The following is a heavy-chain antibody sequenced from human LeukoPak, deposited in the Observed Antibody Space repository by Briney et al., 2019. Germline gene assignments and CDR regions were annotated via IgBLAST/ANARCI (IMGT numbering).Heavy chain of an antibody. J-gene: IGHJ4*02. CDR2: AYYRSKWYN. V-gene: IGHV6-1*01. Sequence: SQTLSLTCAISGDSVSSNSAAWNWIRQSPSRGLEWLGRAYYRSKWYNDYAVSVKSRITINPDTSKNQFSLQLNSVTPEDTAVYYCARVHHYYGSGSYYTFDYWGQGTLVTVSS. CDR1: GDSVSSNSAA. D-gene: IGHD3-10*01. CDR3: ARVHHYYGSGSYYTFDY.